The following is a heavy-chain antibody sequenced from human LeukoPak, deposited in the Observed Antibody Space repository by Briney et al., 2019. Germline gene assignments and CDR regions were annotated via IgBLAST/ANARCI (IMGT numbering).Heavy chain of an antibody. CDR3: ARGSNYDTLGYHFEY. Sequence: SETLSLTCTVSAGSISGYYWTWIRQPPGKGLEWIGNIYYTGNTDYNRSLKSRVTISIDTSKNQFSLKLSSVTAADTAVYYCARGSNYDTLGYHFEYWGQGTLVTVSS. D-gene: IGHD3-16*01. J-gene: IGHJ4*02. CDR1: AGSISGYY. CDR2: IYYTGNT. V-gene: IGHV4-59*12.